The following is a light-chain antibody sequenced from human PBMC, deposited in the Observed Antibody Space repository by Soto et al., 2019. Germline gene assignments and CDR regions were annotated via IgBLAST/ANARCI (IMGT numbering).Light chain of an antibody. J-gene: IGLJ1*01. CDR2: EGS. CDR1: SNDVGGYKY. CDR3: SSYRSTSLYV. V-gene: IGLV2-14*01. Sequence: QSALTQPASVSGSPGQSITISCNGTSNDVGGYKYVSWYQQLPGKAPKLMIYEGSKRPSGVSNRFSGSKSGNTASLTISGLQAEDEADYYCSSYRSTSLYVFGTGTKLTVL.